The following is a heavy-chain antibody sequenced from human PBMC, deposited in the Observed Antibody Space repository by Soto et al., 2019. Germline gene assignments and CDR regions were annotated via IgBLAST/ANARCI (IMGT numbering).Heavy chain of an antibody. Sequence: QVQLVESGGGVVQPGWSLRLSCAASGFSISDYGMEWVRQAPGKWLEWVALISYDGSNTYYADSGKCRFTISRDNSKDTLFLQMTGLRREDTAVYYCAKGAGDRLSLGMDVWGQGTTVTVSS. CDR2: ISYDGSNT. V-gene: IGHV3-30*18. CDR1: GFSISDYG. CDR3: AKGAGDRLSLGMDV. J-gene: IGHJ6*02. D-gene: IGHD1-26*01.